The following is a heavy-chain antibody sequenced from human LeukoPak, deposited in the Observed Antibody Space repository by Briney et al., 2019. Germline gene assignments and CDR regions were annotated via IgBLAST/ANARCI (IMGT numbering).Heavy chain of an antibody. V-gene: IGHV3-23*01. CDR2: ISGSGGST. CDR1: GFTFGSYA. J-gene: IGHJ4*02. Sequence: PGGSLRLSCAASGFTFGSYAMSWVRQAPGKGLEWVSAISGSGGSTYYADSVKGRFTISRDNSKNTLYLQLNSLRAEDTAVYYCAKGPPKKIVVAPFDYWGQGTLVTVSS. CDR3: AKGPPKKIVVAPFDY. D-gene: IGHD3-22*01.